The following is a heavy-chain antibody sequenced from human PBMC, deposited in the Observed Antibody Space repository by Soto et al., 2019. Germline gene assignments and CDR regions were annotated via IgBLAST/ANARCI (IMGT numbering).Heavy chain of an antibody. CDR2: IKSDGTVT. Sequence: EVQLVESGGGLVQPGGSLRLSCVVSGITFSTYRMHWVRQAPGKGLVWVSHIKSDGTVTHYTDSVRGRFIISRDNAKNTLYLQMNMLRAEDTAVYYCARENYDFWSGYYLDYWGQGTLVTVSS. J-gene: IGHJ4*02. CDR3: ARENYDFWSGYYLDY. CDR1: GITFSTYR. D-gene: IGHD3-3*01. V-gene: IGHV3-74*01.